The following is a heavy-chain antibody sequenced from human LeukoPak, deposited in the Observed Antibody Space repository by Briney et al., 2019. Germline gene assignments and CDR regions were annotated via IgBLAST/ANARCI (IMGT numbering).Heavy chain of an antibody. J-gene: IGHJ4*02. D-gene: IGHD4-17*01. CDR1: GYTFNAYY. Sequence: ASVKVSCKASGYTFNAYYIHWVRQAPGQGLEWMGWINPKIGSTNSAQKIQGRVTMTTDTSINTTYMELSSLRSDDTAVYYCARGERDGDLDSWGQGTLVTVSS. CDR3: ARGERDGDLDS. CDR2: INPKIGST. V-gene: IGHV1-2*02.